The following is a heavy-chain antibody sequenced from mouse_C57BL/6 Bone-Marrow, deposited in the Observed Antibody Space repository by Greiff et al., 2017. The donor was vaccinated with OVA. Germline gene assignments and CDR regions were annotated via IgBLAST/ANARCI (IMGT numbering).Heavy chain of an antibody. Sequence: VQLQQSGTVLARPGASVKMSCKTSGYTFTSYWMHWVKQRPGQGLEWIGAIYPGNSDTSYNQKFKGKAKLTAVTSASTANMELSSLTNEDSAVYYCTRCDLYYYAMDYWGQGTSVTVSS. V-gene: IGHV1-5*01. CDR2: IYPGNSDT. CDR3: TRCDLYYYAMDY. CDR1: GYTFTSYW. J-gene: IGHJ4*01.